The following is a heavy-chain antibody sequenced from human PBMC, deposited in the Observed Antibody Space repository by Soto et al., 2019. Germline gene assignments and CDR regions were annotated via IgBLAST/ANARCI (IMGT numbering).Heavy chain of an antibody. Sequence: PGGSLRLSCAASGFTFSNFVMSWVRQAPGKGLEWVSSFSGSGGNTDYTDSVKGRFTISRDNSRNMLSLQMNSLRAEDTAVYYCARKIPGQQPFDYWGQGTLVTVSS. CDR3: ARKIPGQQPFDY. CDR2: FSGSGGNT. J-gene: IGHJ4*02. V-gene: IGHV3-23*01. D-gene: IGHD6-13*01. CDR1: GFTFSNFV.